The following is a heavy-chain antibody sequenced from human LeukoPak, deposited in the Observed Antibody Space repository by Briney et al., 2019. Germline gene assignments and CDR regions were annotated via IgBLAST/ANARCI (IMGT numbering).Heavy chain of an antibody. CDR2: IYYSGST. V-gene: IGHV4-59*01. Sequence: SETLSLTCTVSGGSISSYYWSWIRQPPGKGLEWIGYIYYSGSTNYNPSLKSRVTISVDTSKNQFSLKLSSVTAADTAVYYCAKNRYSSGQIIDYWGQGTLVTVSS. D-gene: IGHD6-19*01. J-gene: IGHJ4*02. CDR3: AKNRYSSGQIIDY. CDR1: GGSISSYY.